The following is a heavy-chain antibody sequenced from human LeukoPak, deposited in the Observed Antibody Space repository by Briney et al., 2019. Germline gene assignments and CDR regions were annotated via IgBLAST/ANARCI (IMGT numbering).Heavy chain of an antibody. CDR1: GYTFTSYY. J-gene: IGHJ4*02. CDR3: ARRCGGDCYHLALDY. D-gene: IGHD2-21*01. Sequence: GASVKVSCKASGYTFTSYYMHWVRQAPGQGLEWMGIINPSGGSTSYAQKFQGRVTMTRDTSTSTVYMELSSLRSEDTAVYYCARRCGGDCYHLALDYWGQGTLVTVSS. CDR2: INPSGGST. V-gene: IGHV1-46*01.